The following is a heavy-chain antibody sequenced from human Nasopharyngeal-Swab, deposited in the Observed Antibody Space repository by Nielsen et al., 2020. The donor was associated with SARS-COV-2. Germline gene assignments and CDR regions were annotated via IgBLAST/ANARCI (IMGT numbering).Heavy chain of an antibody. CDR3: ARDRGGRYSSSWYEDGFDY. V-gene: IGHV3-21*01. CDR2: ISSSSSYI. Sequence: GESLKISCAASGFTFSSYSMNWVRQAPGKGLEWVSSISSSSSYIYYADSVKGRFTISRDNAKSSLYLQMNSLRAEDTAVYYCARDRGGRYSSSWYEDGFDYWGQGTLVTVSS. J-gene: IGHJ4*02. CDR1: GFTFSSYS. D-gene: IGHD6-13*01.